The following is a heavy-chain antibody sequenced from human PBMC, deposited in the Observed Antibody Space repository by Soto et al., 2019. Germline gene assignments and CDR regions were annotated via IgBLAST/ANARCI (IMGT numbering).Heavy chain of an antibody. D-gene: IGHD3-3*01. Sequence: SETLSLTCTVSGGSISSGGYYWSWIRQHPGKGLEWIGYIYYSGSTYYNPSLKSRVTISVGTSKNQFSLKLSSVTAADTAVYYCARDYDFWSGYGNGMDVWDQGTTVTVSS. V-gene: IGHV4-31*03. J-gene: IGHJ6*02. CDR1: GGSISSGGYY. CDR2: IYYSGST. CDR3: ARDYDFWSGYGNGMDV.